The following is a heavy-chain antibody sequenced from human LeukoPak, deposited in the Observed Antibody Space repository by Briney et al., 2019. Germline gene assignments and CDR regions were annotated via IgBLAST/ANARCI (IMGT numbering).Heavy chain of an antibody. V-gene: IGHV4-59*01. CDR2: IYNTGST. CDR3: ARESLDSSVLLWFGIFDP. D-gene: IGHD3-10*01. CDR1: GGSISSYY. J-gene: IGHJ5*02. Sequence: SETLSLTCTVSGGSISSYYWSWIRQPPGKGLEWIGYIYNTGSTNYNPSLKSRVTISLDTSKNQFSLRLTSVTAADTAVYYCARESLDSSVLLWFGIFDPWGQGTLVTVSS.